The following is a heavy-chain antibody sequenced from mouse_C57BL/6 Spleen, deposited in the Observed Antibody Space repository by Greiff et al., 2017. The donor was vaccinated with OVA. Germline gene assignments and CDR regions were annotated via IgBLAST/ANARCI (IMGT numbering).Heavy chain of an antibody. CDR1: GYTFTSYG. D-gene: IGHD3-2*02. Sequence: QVQLQQSGAELARPGASVKLSCKASGYTFTSYGISWVKQRTGQGLEWIGEIYPRSGNTYYNEKFKGKATLTADKSSSTAYMELRSLTSEDSAVYFCARWDSSGYVRAMDHWGQGTSVTVSS. CDR2: IYPRSGNT. J-gene: IGHJ4*01. CDR3: ARWDSSGYVRAMDH. V-gene: IGHV1-81*01.